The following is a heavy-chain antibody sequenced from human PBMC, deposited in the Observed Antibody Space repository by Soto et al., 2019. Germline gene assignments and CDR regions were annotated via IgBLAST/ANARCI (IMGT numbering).Heavy chain of an antibody. J-gene: IGHJ6*02. V-gene: IGHV3-23*01. CDR2: ISGGGGNS. CDR1: GFTFSSYA. D-gene: IGHD2-15*01. CDR3: ALVVGVGFWYGMDG. Sequence: EVQLLESGGGLIQPGGSLRLSCTASGFTFSSYAMSWVRQAPGKGLEWVSSISGGGGNSYYADSVKGRVTISRDNSKNTMPLQMCSLRADDRAVSYCALVVGVGFWYGMDGWGQGTLVTVSS.